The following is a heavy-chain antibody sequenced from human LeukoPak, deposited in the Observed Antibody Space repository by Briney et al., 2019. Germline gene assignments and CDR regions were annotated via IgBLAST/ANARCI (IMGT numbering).Heavy chain of an antibody. Sequence: GGSLTLSCAASGFTFTSYAMTWVRQAPGKGLDWVSGISGSGGTTKYADSVKGRFTISRDNSKRMVFLQMDSLRAEDTAVYYCATGITMVRGVPPYYFDYWGQGTLVTVSS. J-gene: IGHJ4*02. CDR3: ATGITMVRGVPPYYFDY. CDR2: ISGSGGTT. CDR1: GFTFTSYA. D-gene: IGHD3-10*01. V-gene: IGHV3-23*01.